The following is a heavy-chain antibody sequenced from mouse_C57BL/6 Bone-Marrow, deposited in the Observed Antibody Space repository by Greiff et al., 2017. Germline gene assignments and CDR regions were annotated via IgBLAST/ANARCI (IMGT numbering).Heavy chain of an antibody. CDR2: IYPGSGST. CDR1: GYTFTSYW. Sequence: VKLQQPGAELVKPGASVKMCCKASGYTFTSYWITWVKQRPGQGLEWIGDIYPGSGSTNYNEKFKSKATLTVDTSSSTAYMQLSSLTSEDSAVYYCASPPNWYYAMDYWGQGTSVTVSS. J-gene: IGHJ4*01. V-gene: IGHV1-55*01. CDR3: ASPPNWYYAMDY. D-gene: IGHD4-1*01.